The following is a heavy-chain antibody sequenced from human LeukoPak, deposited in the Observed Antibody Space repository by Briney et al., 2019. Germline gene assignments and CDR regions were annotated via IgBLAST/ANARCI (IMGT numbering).Heavy chain of an antibody. CDR2: IDPSDSYT. D-gene: IGHD3-22*01. J-gene: IGHJ4*02. V-gene: IGHV5-10-1*01. CDR1: GYSFTSYW. CDR3: ARPPGHYYDSSEATADVETLYY. Sequence: RGESLKISCKGSGYSFTSYWISWVRQMPGKGLEWMGRIDPSDSYTNYSPSFQGHVTISADKSISTAYLQWSSLKASDTAMYYCARPPGHYYDSSEATADVETLYYWGQGTLVTVSS.